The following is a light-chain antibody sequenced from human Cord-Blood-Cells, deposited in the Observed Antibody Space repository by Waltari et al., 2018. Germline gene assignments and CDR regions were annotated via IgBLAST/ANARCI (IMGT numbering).Light chain of an antibody. Sequence: DIQLTQPPSSLPASVGDRVTITFRASQSISSYLNWYQQKPEKAPHLLIYAASSLQSRVPSRFSGSGSGTDFTLTISSLRTEDFATYYCQQSYSTPFTFGPGTKVDIK. J-gene: IGKJ3*01. V-gene: IGKV1-39*01. CDR3: QQSYSTPFT. CDR1: QSISSY. CDR2: AAS.